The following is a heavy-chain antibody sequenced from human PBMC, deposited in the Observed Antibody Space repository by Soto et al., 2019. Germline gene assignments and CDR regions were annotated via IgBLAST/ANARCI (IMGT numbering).Heavy chain of an antibody. V-gene: IGHV3-23*01. Sequence: GGSLRLSCAASGFTFSTFAMSWVRQAPGKGLEWVSGISGSGYNPYYADSVKGRFTISRDNSKNMLYLQMNSLRAEDTAVYYCAKCPRGGYSYGSVYYIDFSGQGALVTVSS. CDR2: ISGSGYNP. J-gene: IGHJ4*02. CDR3: AKCPRGGYSYGSVYYIDF. D-gene: IGHD5-18*01. CDR1: GFTFSTFA.